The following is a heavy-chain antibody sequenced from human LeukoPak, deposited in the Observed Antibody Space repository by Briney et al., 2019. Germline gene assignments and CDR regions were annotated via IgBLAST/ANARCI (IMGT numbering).Heavy chain of an antibody. V-gene: IGHV3-23*01. CDR1: GFTFSSYA. J-gene: IGHJ6*02. Sequence: GGSLRLSCAASGFTFSSYAVSWVRQTPGKGLEWVSAISGSGGSTYYADSVKGRFTISRDNFKNTLFLQMDSLRAEDTAPYYCAKSVAIYFYYGLDVWGQGTTVTVSS. D-gene: IGHD3-3*01. CDR3: AKSVAIYFYYGLDV. CDR2: ISGSGGST.